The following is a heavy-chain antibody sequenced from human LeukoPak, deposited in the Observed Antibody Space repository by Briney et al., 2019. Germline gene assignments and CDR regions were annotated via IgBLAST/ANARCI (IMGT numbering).Heavy chain of an antibody. V-gene: IGHV4-4*07. Sequence: SETLSLTCTVSGGSISSYYWSWIRQPAGKGLEWIGRIYTSGSTNYNPSLKSRVTISVDTSKNQFSLKLSSVTAADTTVYYCARAELYYDAFDIWGQGTMVTVSS. CDR2: IYTSGST. J-gene: IGHJ3*02. CDR3: ARAELYYDAFDI. D-gene: IGHD3-10*01. CDR1: GGSISSYY.